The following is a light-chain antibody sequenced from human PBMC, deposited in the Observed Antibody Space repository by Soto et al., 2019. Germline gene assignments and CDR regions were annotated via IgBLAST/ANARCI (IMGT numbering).Light chain of an antibody. V-gene: IGKV3-20*01. Sequence: EIVLTQSPGTLSLSPGERATLSCRASHSVSSSYLAWYQQKPGQAPRLLIYGASSRATGIPDRFSGSGSGTDFTLTISSLQSEDFAVYYCQQYNNWPQTFGQGTKVEIK. J-gene: IGKJ1*01. CDR2: GAS. CDR1: HSVSSSY. CDR3: QQYNNWPQT.